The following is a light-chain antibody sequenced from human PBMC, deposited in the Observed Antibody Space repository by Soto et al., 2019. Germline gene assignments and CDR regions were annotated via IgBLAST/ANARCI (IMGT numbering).Light chain of an antibody. CDR2: GIS. Sequence: EIVLTQSPGTLSLSPGERATLSCRASQSVSSNYLAWYQQKAGQAPRLLIYGISSRATGIPDRFSGSGSGTDFPLTISRLEPEYFAVYYCQQYGTSRTFGQGTKVEIK. J-gene: IGKJ1*01. CDR3: QQYGTSRT. CDR1: QSVSSNY. V-gene: IGKV3-20*01.